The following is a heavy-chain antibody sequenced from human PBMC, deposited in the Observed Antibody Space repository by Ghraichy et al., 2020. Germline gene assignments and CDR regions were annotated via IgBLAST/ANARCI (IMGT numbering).Heavy chain of an antibody. V-gene: IGHV4-30-4*01. CDR2: IYYSGST. D-gene: IGHD3-3*01. Sequence: SETLSLTCTVSGGSISSGDYYWSWIRQPPGKGLEWIGYIYYSGSTYYNPSLKSRVTISVDTSKNQFSLKLSSVTAADTAVYYCARNYDFWSGYYFGLYYYYGMDVWGQGTTVTVSS. CDR3: ARNYDFWSGYYFGLYYYYGMDV. CDR1: GGSISSGDYY. J-gene: IGHJ6*02.